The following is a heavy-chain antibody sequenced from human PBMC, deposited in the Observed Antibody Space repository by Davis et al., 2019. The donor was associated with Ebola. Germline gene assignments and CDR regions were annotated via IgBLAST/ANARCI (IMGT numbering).Heavy chain of an antibody. CDR3: ARAAWGSGLGRSQDYYYYGMDV. D-gene: IGHD7-27*01. Sequence: SVKVSCKASGGTFSSYAISWVRQAPGQGLEWMGGIIPIFGTANYAQKFQGRVTITADESTSTAYMELSSLRSEDTAVYYCARAAWGSGLGRSQDYYYYGMDVWGQGTTVTVSS. J-gene: IGHJ6*02. CDR1: GGTFSSYA. CDR2: IIPIFGTA. V-gene: IGHV1-69*13.